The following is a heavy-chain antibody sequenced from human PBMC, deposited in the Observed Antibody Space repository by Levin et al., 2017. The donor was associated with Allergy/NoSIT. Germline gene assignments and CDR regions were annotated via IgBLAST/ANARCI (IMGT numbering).Heavy chain of an antibody. Sequence: ASVKVSCKASGYTFTSFDISWVRQAPGQGLEWMGWISAHNGNTKYAQKIQGRVTMTTDTSTTTAYMELRSLKSDDTAVYYCAASISLVRGVPKYYFDYWGQGSLVTVSS. J-gene: IGHJ4*02. CDR1: GYTFTSFD. V-gene: IGHV1-18*01. D-gene: IGHD3-10*01. CDR3: AASISLVRGVPKYYFDY. CDR2: ISAHNGNT.